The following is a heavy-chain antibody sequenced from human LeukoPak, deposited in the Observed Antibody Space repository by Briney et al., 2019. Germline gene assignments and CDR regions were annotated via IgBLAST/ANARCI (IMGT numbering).Heavy chain of an antibody. CDR3: ARGEYNWNDLHF. CDR2: MYSSGTT. V-gene: IGHV3-66*01. D-gene: IGHD1-20*01. J-gene: IGHJ4*02. CDR1: GFTFSTHS. Sequence: GGSLRLSCAASGFTFSTHSMKWVRQTPGRGLEWVLVMYSSGTTHYADSVKGLFTISRDNSKNMLYLQINSLRAEDTAVYYCARGEYNWNDLHFWGQGTLVTVSS.